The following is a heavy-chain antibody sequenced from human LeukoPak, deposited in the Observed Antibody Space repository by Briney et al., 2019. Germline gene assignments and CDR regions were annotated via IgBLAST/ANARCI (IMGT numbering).Heavy chain of an antibody. J-gene: IGHJ4*02. Sequence: GGSLRLSCAASGFIFNDYAIHWARQAPGKGLEWVAVISSDGNTKFYTNFVKGRFTISRDNSKNTLSLQLSSLRVEDTAIYYCVREGYYESGGPFSGYFDYWGQGDLVTVSS. V-gene: IGHV3-30*04. D-gene: IGHD3-22*01. CDR2: ISSDGNTK. CDR1: GFIFNDYA. CDR3: VREGYYESGGPFSGYFDY.